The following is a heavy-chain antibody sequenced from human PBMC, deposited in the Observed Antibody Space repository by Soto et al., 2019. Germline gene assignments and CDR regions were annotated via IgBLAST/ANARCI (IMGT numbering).Heavy chain of an antibody. CDR2: IKQDGSEK. Sequence: GGSLRLSCAASGFTFSSYWMSWVRQAPGKGLEWVANIKQDGSEKYYVDSVKGRFTISRDNAKNSLYLQMNSLRAEDTAVYYCARAGYSSGWYEEGSFDYWGQGTLVTVSS. CDR1: GFTFSSYW. D-gene: IGHD6-19*01. J-gene: IGHJ4*02. CDR3: ARAGYSSGWYEEGSFDY. V-gene: IGHV3-7*01.